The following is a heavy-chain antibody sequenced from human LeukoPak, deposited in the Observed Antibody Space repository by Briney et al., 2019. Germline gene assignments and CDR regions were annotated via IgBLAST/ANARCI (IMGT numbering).Heavy chain of an antibody. J-gene: IGHJ6*02. Sequence: ASVKVSCKASGYTFTSYAMNWVRQAPGQGLEWMGWINTNTGNPTYAQGFTGRFVFSLDTSVSTAYLQISSLKAEDTAVYYCARVIEVVVAPYGMDVWGQGTTVTVSS. V-gene: IGHV7-4-1*02. D-gene: IGHD2-15*01. CDR2: INTNTGNP. CDR1: GYTFTSYA. CDR3: ARVIEVVVAPYGMDV.